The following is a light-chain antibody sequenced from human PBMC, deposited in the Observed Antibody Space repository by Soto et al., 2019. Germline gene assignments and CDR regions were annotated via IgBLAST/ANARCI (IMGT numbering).Light chain of an antibody. V-gene: IGLV2-14*02. CDR3: SSFTSSMTNV. J-gene: IGLJ1*01. Sequence: QSVLTQPASVSGSPGQSITISCTGASSDVGTYNLVSWYQQHPGKAPKLIISEVTKRPSGVSNRFSGSKSGNTASLTISGLQAEDEADYFCSSFTSSMTNVFGSGTKVTIL. CDR2: EVT. CDR1: SSDVGTYNL.